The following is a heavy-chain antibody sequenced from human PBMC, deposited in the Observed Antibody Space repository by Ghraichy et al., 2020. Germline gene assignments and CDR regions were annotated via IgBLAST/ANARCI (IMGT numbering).Heavy chain of an antibody. V-gene: IGHV3-73*01. D-gene: IGHD3-22*01. CDR3: TRLGYYDSSGPDY. Sequence: GGSLRLSCAASGFTFSGSVMHWVRQASGKGLEWVGRIRTKANSYATVYAPSVKGRFTISRDDSKNTAYLQMNSLKTEDTAVYYCTRLGYYDSSGPDYWGQRTVVTVSS. J-gene: IGHJ4*02. CDR1: GFTFSGSV. CDR2: IRTKANSYAT.